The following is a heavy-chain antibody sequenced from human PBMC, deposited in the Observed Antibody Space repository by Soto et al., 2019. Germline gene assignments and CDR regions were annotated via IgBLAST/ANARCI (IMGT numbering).Heavy chain of an antibody. D-gene: IGHD6-6*01. V-gene: IGHV3-23*01. Sequence: GGSLRLSCAASGFTFSSYAMSWVRQAPGKGLEWVSVISGSGGTTYYADSVKGRFTISRDNSKNTLYLQMNSLRAEDTAVYYCAKGTSSIAAPWGSGDYWGQGTLVTVSS. CDR3: AKGTSSIAAPWGSGDY. J-gene: IGHJ4*02. CDR2: ISGSGGTT. CDR1: GFTFSSYA.